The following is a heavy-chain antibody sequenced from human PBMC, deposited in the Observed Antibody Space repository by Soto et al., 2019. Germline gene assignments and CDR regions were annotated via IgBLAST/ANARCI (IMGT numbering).Heavy chain of an antibody. CDR1: GGSISSYY. J-gene: IGHJ6*02. Sequence: SETLSLTCTVSGGSISSYYWSWFRQPAGKGLEWIGRMYTTGSTNYNPSLKSRVTISVDTSKNQFSLKLSSVTAADTAVYYCASARGMTTGTYYYYYGMDVWGQGTTVTVSS. CDR3: ASARGMTTGTYYYYYGMDV. CDR2: MYTTGST. D-gene: IGHD4-17*01. V-gene: IGHV4-4*07.